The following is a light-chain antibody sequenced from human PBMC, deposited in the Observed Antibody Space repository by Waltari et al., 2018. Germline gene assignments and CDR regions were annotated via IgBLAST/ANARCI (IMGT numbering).Light chain of an antibody. CDR1: RSDFGRYNL. CDR3: CSYAGSSTLL. J-gene: IGLJ2*01. Sequence: QSALTQPASVSGSPGQSITISCTGTRSDFGRYNLVSWYQQYPGKVPKLIIYETNKRPSGVSNRFSASKSGDTASLTISGLQAEDEADYYCCSYAGSSTLLFGGGTKLSVL. CDR2: ETN. V-gene: IGLV2-23*01.